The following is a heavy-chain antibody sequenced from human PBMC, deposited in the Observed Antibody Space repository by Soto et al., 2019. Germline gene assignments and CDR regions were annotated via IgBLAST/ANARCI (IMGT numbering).Heavy chain of an antibody. D-gene: IGHD2-8*02. CDR2: ISSSSRHI. Sequence: VQLVESGGGLVQPGGSLRLSCAASGFTFHTYGMNWIRQAPGKGLEWISYISSSSRHIFYADSMKGRFTVSRDNGKNLLYQQMNSMRFEDTAVEYCASVRVLVVYEADYDYWGQGILVTVGS. CDR3: ASVRVLVVYEADYDY. J-gene: IGHJ4*02. V-gene: IGHV3-48*01. CDR1: GFTFHTYG.